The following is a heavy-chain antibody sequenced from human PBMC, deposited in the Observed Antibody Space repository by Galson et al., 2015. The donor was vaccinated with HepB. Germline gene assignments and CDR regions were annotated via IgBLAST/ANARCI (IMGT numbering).Heavy chain of an antibody. CDR3: AKYCSSTDCRPDS. J-gene: IGHJ4*02. CDR1: GFTFSSYS. Sequence: SLRLSCAASGFTFSSYSMNWVRQAPGKGLEWVSSISSSGSYIYYADSVKGRFTISRDNAKNSLYLQMNSLRAEDTAVYYCAKYCSSTDCRPDSWGQGTLVTVSS. CDR2: ISSSGSYI. V-gene: IGHV3-21*01. D-gene: IGHD2-2*01.